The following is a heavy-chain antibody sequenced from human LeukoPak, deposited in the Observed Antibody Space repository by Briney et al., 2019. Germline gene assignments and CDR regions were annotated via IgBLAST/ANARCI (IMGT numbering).Heavy chain of an antibody. D-gene: IGHD3-3*01. CDR1: GGSISSDDYS. CDR3: ARIKDRITIFGVVMRASSGHYYYGMDV. V-gene: IGHV4-34*01. J-gene: IGHJ6*02. CDR2: INHKGST. Sequence: TSETLSLTCAVSGGSISSDDYSWSWIRQPPGKGLEWIGEINHKGSTNYNPSPKSRVTISVDTSKKQFSLKLSSVTAADTAVYYCARIKDRITIFGVVMRASSGHYYYGMDVWGQGTTVTVSS.